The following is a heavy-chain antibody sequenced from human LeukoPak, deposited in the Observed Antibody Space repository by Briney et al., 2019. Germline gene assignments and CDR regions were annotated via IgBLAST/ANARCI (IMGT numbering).Heavy chain of an antibody. Sequence: GGSLRLSCAASGFTFSSYWMSWVRQAPGKGLEWVANIKQDGSEKYYVDSVKGRFTISRDNAKNSLYPQMNSLRAEDTAVYYCARDAPVLGVRGAALWGQGTLVTVSS. D-gene: IGHD3-10*01. J-gene: IGHJ4*02. CDR3: ARDAPVLGVRGAAL. V-gene: IGHV3-7*03. CDR2: IKQDGSEK. CDR1: GFTFSSYW.